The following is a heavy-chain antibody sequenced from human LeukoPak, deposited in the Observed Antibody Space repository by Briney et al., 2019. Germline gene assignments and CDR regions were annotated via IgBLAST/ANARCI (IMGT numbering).Heavy chain of an antibody. D-gene: IGHD2-15*01. CDR3: AKIIRDIVVVVAANSDPYYFDX. CDR1: GFTFSSYA. CDR2: ISGSGGST. Sequence: GGSLRLSCAASGFTFSSYAMHWVRQAPGKGLEWVSAISGSGGSTYYADSVKGRFTISRDNSKNTLYLQMNSLRAEDTAVYYCAKIIRDIVVVVAANSDPYYFDXXGQGTPXTVXS. V-gene: IGHV3-23*01. J-gene: IGHJ4*02.